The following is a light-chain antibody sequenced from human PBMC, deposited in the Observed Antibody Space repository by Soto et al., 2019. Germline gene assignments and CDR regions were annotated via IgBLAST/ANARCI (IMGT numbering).Light chain of an antibody. J-gene: IGKJ4*01. Sequence: EIVLTQSPATLSVSPGETATLSCRASESVSTKLAWYQQKPGQAPRLLIYGASNRATGVPARFSGSGSGTDFILIISRLEPEDFAVYYCQHRDSWPLTFGGGTKLELK. CDR1: ESVSTK. CDR2: GAS. V-gene: IGKV3-11*01. CDR3: QHRDSWPLT.